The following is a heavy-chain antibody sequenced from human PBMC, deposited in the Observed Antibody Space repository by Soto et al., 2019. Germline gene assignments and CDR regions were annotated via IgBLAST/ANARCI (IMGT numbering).Heavy chain of an antibody. CDR1: ASSFTEYA. V-gene: IGHV3-23*01. Sequence: PGGSLRLSCATSASSFTEYAMGWVRQAPGKGLEWVSAISGSGKNTFYADSVKGRFAISRDNSKNTLYLQMNSLRAEDTAVYYCASLYRKRVTVRGNDAFDIWGQGTMVTVSS. J-gene: IGHJ3*02. CDR3: ASLYRKRVTVRGNDAFDI. D-gene: IGHD2-2*02. CDR2: ISGSGKNT.